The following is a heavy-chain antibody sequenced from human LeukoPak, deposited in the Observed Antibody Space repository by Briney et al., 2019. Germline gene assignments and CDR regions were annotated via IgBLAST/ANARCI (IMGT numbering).Heavy chain of an antibody. CDR2: IVGSSST. D-gene: IGHD6-13*01. CDR3: ARDWYSSSWYY. CDR1: GFIFSNFA. J-gene: IGHJ4*02. Sequence: GESLRLSCAASGFIFSNFAMTWVRQAPGKGLEWVSSIVGSSSTYYADSLKGRFTISRDNAKNSLYLQMNSLRAEDTAVYYCARDWYSSSWYYWGQGTLVTVSS. V-gene: IGHV3-21*01.